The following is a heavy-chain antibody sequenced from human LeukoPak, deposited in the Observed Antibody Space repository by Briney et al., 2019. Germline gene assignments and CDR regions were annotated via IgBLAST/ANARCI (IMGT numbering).Heavy chain of an antibody. D-gene: IGHD3-9*01. J-gene: IGHJ4*02. CDR3: AKGLRYFDWIGTFDY. V-gene: IGHV3-23*01. CDR2: MSGSGGMT. CDR1: GFXFSAYA. Sequence: GGSLRLSCEVSGFXFSAYAISWVRQAPGKGLEWFSAMSGSGGMTYYADSVKGRFSISRDNSKNTLHLQMNSLRAEDTAVYYCAKGLRYFDWIGTFDYWGQGILVTVSS.